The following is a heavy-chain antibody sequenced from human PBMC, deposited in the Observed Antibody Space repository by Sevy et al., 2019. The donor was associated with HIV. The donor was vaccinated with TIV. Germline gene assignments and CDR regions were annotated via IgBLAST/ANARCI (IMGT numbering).Heavy chain of an antibody. D-gene: IGHD3-22*01. V-gene: IGHV3-23*01. CDR3: ARKYDSSGYFDY. J-gene: IGHJ4*02. CDR2: ISGSGGSGDKT. Sequence: GGSLRLSCAASGFTFSNYAMNWVRQAPGKGLEWVSGISGSGGSGDKTNYADSVKGRFTISRDDSKNSLYLQLNSLRAEDTAIYYCARKYDSSGYFDYWGQATLVTVSS. CDR1: GFTFSNYA.